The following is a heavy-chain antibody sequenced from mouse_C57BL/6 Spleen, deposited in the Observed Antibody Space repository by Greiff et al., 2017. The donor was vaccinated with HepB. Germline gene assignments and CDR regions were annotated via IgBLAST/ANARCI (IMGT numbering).Heavy chain of an antibody. V-gene: IGHV1-26*01. CDR3: AREDNWDVWFAY. CDR2: INPNNGGT. J-gene: IGHJ3*01. Sequence: VQLQQSGPELVKPGASVKISCKASGYTFTDYYMNWVKQSHGKSLEWIGDINPNNGGTSYNQKFKGKATLTVDKSSSTAYLELRSLTSEDSAVYYCAREDNWDVWFAYWGQGTLVTVSA. D-gene: IGHD4-1*01. CDR1: GYTFTDYY.